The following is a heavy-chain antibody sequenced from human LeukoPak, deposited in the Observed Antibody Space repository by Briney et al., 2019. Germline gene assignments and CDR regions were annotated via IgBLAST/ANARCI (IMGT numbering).Heavy chain of an antibody. CDR3: ARDLGSGWYEDY. CDR1: GGSISSYY. D-gene: IGHD6-19*01. J-gene: IGHJ4*02. V-gene: IGHV4-59*12. CDR2: IYYSGST. Sequence: SETLSLTCTVSGGSISSYYWSWIRQPPGKGLEWIGYIYYSGSTNYNPSLKSRVTMSVDTSKNQFSLKLSSVTAADTAVYYCARDLGSGWYEDYWGQGTLVTVSS.